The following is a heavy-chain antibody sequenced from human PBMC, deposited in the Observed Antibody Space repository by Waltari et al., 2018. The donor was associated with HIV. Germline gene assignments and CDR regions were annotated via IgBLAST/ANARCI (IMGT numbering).Heavy chain of an antibody. CDR1: GSTFRSYW. Sequence: EVQLVESGGGLVQPGGSLRFSCAASGSTFRSYWLHWVRQAQGKGLVGVSRIHSDGSSTSYADFVKGRFTSSRDNAKNTLYLEMNSLRAEDTAVYYCARREATVVRGVYYYGMDVWGQGTTVTVSS. CDR2: IHSDGSST. V-gene: IGHV3-74*01. CDR3: ARREATVVRGVYYYGMDV. D-gene: IGHD3-10*01. J-gene: IGHJ6*02.